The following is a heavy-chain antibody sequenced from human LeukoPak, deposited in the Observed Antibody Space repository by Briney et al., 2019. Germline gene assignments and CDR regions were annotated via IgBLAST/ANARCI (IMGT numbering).Heavy chain of an antibody. CDR3: ARDRDTYYDSSGSYDY. V-gene: IGHV1-69*05. CDR2: IIPIFGTA. D-gene: IGHD3-22*01. J-gene: IGHJ4*02. Sequence: SVKVSCKASGGTFSGYAISWVRQAPGQGLEWMGGIIPIFGTANYAQKFQGRVTITTDESTSTAYMELSSLRSEDTAVYYCARDRDTYYDSSGSYDYWGQGTLVTVSS. CDR1: GGTFSGYA.